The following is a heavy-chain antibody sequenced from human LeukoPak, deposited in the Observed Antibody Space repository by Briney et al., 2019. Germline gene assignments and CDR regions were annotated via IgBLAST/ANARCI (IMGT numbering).Heavy chain of an antibody. V-gene: IGHV4-59*01. CDR2: IYYSGST. Sequence: SETLSLTCTVSGGSISSYYWSWIRQPPGKGLEWIGYIYYSGSTNYNPSLKSRVTISVDTSKNQFSLKLSSVTAADTAVYYCARANYYDSSGRDAFDIWGQGTMVTASS. CDR3: ARANYYDSSGRDAFDI. CDR1: GGSISSYY. D-gene: IGHD3-22*01. J-gene: IGHJ3*02.